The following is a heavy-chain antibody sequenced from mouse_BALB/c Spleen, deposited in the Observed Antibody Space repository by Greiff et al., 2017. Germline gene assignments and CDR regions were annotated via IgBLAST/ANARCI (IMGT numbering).Heavy chain of an antibody. CDR3: ARGGSYYFDY. D-gene: IGHD1-1*02. CDR2: ISSGSSTI. CDR1: GFTFSSFG. V-gene: IGHV5-17*02. Sequence: EVQLVESGGGLVQPGGSLKLSCAASGFTFSSFGMHWVRQAPEKGLEWVAYISSGSSTIYYADTVKGRFTISRDNPKNTLFLQMTSLRSEDTAMYYCARGGSYYFDYWGQGTTLTVSS. J-gene: IGHJ2*01.